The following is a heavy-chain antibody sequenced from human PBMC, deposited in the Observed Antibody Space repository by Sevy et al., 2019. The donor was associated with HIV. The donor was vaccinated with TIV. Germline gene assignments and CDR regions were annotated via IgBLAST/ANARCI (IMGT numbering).Heavy chain of an antibody. CDR2: TYYRSKWYN. CDR3: ARDVAAAGTESNWFDL. V-gene: IGHV6-1*01. Sequence: SQTLSLTCAISGDSVSSNSAAWNWIRQSPSRGLEWLRRTYYRSKWYNDYAVSVKSRITINPDTSKNQFSLQLNSVTPEDTAVYYCARDVAAAGTESNWFDLWGQRTLVTVSS. D-gene: IGHD6-13*01. J-gene: IGHJ5*02. CDR1: GDSVSSNSAA.